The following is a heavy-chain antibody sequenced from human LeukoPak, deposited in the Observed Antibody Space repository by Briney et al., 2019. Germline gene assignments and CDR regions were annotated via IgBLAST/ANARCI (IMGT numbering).Heavy chain of an antibody. Sequence: RASVKVSCKVSGYTLTDLSMHWVRQAPGKGLEWMGGFDPEDGETIYAQKFQGRVTITRDTSASTAYMELSSLRSGDTAVYYCARDGDDYVRGSYRNAFDIWGQGTMVTVCS. J-gene: IGHJ3*02. D-gene: IGHD3-16*02. CDR1: GYTLTDLS. CDR3: ARDGDDYVRGSYRNAFDI. CDR2: FDPEDGET. V-gene: IGHV1-24*01.